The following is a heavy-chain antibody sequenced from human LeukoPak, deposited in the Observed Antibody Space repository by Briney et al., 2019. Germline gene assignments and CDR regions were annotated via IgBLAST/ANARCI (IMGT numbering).Heavy chain of an antibody. CDR1: GFTFSDYY. CDR2: ISSSGSTI. V-gene: IGHV3-11*01. J-gene: IGHJ5*02. Sequence: PGGSLRLSCAASGFTFSDYYMSLIRQAPGKGLEWVSYISSSGSTIYYADSVKGRFTISRDNAKNSLYLQMNSLRAEDTAVYYCARDRGVDIVATITWGQGTLVTVSS. D-gene: IGHD5-12*01. CDR3: ARDRGVDIVATIT.